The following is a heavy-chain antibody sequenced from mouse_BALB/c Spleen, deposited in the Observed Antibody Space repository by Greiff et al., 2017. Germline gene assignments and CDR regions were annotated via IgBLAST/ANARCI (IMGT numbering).Heavy chain of an antibody. CDR2: ISYSGST. Sequence: VQLKQSGPGLVKPSQSLSLTCTVTGYSITSDYAWNWIRQFPGNKLEWMGYISYSGSTSYNPSLKSRISITRDTSKNQFFLQLNSVTTEDTATYYCAGDSLLRLPYYAMDYWGQGTSVTVSS. CDR1: GYSITSDYA. CDR3: AGDSLLRLPYYAMDY. D-gene: IGHD1-2*01. V-gene: IGHV3-2*02. J-gene: IGHJ4*01.